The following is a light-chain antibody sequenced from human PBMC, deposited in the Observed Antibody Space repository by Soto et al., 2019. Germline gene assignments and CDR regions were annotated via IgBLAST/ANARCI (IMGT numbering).Light chain of an antibody. Sequence: QSVLTQPASVSGSPGRSITISCTGTSSDVGSYNLVSWYQQHPGKAPKLMIYGVNKRPSGVSNRFSGSKSGNTASLTISGLQAEDEADYYCCSYAGSSTFYVFGTGTKVTVL. CDR1: SSDVGSYNL. J-gene: IGLJ1*01. V-gene: IGLV2-23*02. CDR2: GVN. CDR3: CSYAGSSTFYV.